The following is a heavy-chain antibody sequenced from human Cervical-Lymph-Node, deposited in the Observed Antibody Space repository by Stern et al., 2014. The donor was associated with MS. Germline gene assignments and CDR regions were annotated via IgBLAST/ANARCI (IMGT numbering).Heavy chain of an antibody. V-gene: IGHV4-31*03. J-gene: IGHJ4*02. D-gene: IGHD6-19*01. CDR1: GGSIRTAGYY. CDR3: ARVFRGAGFLFDY. CDR2: IFYSGTT. Sequence: QLQLQESGPGLVKPSQTLSLTCNVSGGSIRTAGYYWSWIRQHPGKGLEWIGYIFYSGTTYYTPSLKSRATISVDTSKNQFSLKLTSVTAADTAVYYCARVFRGAGFLFDYWGQGTLVTVSS.